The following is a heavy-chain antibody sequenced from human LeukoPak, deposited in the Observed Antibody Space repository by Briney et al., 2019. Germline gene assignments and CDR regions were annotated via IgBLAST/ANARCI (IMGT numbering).Heavy chain of an antibody. CDR2: ISSSGSTI. D-gene: IGHD6-19*01. CDR3: ATERIAVAGTDY. CDR1: GFTFSSYE. V-gene: IGHV3-48*03. J-gene: IGHJ4*01. Sequence: PGGSERLSCAVSGFTFSSYEMNWVRQAPGKGLEWVSYISSSGSTIHYADSVKGRFTISRDNAKNSLYLQMNSLRAEDTAVYYCATERIAVAGTDYWGQGTLVTVSS.